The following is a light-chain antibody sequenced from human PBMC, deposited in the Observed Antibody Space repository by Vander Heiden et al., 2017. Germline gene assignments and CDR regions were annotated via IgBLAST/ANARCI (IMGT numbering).Light chain of an antibody. V-gene: IGLV2-14*01. CDR3: SSYTLSSTYI. CDR2: EVS. CDR1: SRDVGGYNY. Sequence: QSALTQPASVSGSPGQSITISCIGTSRDVGGYNYVSWYQQHPGKAPKLMIYEVSNRPSGVSNRFSGSKSGTTASLTISGLQAEDEADYFCSSYTLSSTYIFGTGTKVTVL. J-gene: IGLJ1*01.